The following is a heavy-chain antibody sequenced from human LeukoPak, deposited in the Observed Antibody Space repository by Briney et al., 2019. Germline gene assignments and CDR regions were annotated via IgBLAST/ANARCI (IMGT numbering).Heavy chain of an antibody. V-gene: IGHV4-38-2*01. Sequence: SETLSFTCAVSGYSISSGYYWGWIRQPPGKGLEWIGSIYHSGSTYYNPSLKSRVTISVDTSKNQFSLKLSSVTAADTAVYYCARAIAAAAPFDYWGQGTLVTVSS. CDR2: IYHSGST. CDR1: GYSISSGYY. D-gene: IGHD6-13*01. CDR3: ARAIAAAAPFDY. J-gene: IGHJ4*02.